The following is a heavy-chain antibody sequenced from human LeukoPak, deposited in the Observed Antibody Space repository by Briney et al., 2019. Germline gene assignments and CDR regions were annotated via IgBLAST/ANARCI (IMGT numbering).Heavy chain of an antibody. Sequence: GGSLRLSCAASGFTFSSYEMNWVRQAPGKGLEWVSYISSSGSTIYYADSVKGRFTISRDNAKNSLYLQMNSLRAEDTAVYYCARDLLEFGTHWGQGTLVTVSS. CDR1: GFTFSSYE. D-gene: IGHD3-10*01. CDR2: ISSSGSTI. V-gene: IGHV3-48*03. CDR3: ARDLLEFGTH. J-gene: IGHJ4*02.